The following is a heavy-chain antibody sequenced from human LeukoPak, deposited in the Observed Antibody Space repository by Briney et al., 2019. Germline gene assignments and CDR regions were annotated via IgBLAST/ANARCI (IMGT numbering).Heavy chain of an antibody. CDR3: ARALFPIRYPLWSRNAFDI. D-gene: IGHD3-9*01. V-gene: IGHV1-2*02. Sequence: ASVKVSCKASGYTFTGYYMHWVRQAPGQGLEWMGWINPNSGGTNYAQQFQGRVTMTRDTSISTAYLELSRLRSDDTAVYYCARALFPIRYPLWSRNAFDIWGQGTVVTVSS. CDR2: INPNSGGT. J-gene: IGHJ3*02. CDR1: GYTFTGYY.